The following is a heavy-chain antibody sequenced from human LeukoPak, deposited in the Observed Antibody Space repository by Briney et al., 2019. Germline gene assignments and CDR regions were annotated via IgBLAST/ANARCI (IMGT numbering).Heavy chain of an antibody. Sequence: GGSLRLSCAASGFTFDDYGMSWVRQPPGKGLEWVSGINWNGGSTGYADSVKGRFTISRDNAKNSLYLQMNSLRAEDTALYYCARVLSSSTSCLQFDYWGQGTLVTVSS. CDR3: ARVLSSSTSCLQFDY. J-gene: IGHJ4*02. CDR2: INWNGGST. D-gene: IGHD2-2*01. V-gene: IGHV3-20*04. CDR1: GFTFDDYG.